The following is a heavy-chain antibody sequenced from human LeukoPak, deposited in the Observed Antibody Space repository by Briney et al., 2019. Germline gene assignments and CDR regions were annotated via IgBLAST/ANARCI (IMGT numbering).Heavy chain of an antibody. CDR1: GFTFSGYW. CDR2: IKQDGSNK. J-gene: IGHJ4*02. D-gene: IGHD6-13*01. Sequence: PGGSLRLSCAASGFTFSGYWMSWVRQAPGKGLEWVANIKQDGSNKYYADSVKGRFTISRDNSKNTLYLQMNSLRAEDTAVYYCAKDLEKYSSSWTSSPHLYWGQGTLVTVSS. CDR3: AKDLEKYSSSWTSSPHLY. V-gene: IGHV3-7*01.